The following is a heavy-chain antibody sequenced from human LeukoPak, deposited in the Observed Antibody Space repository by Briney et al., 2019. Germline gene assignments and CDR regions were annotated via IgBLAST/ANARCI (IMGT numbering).Heavy chain of an antibody. Sequence: SETLSLTCTVPGGSISPYYWSWIRQPPGKGLEWIGYIYYSGRTNYKPSLKSRVTISVDTSKNQFSLKLSSVAAADTAVYYCARVYGGNSEGAFDIWGQGTMVTVSS. CDR1: GGSISPYY. CDR3: ARVYGGNSEGAFDI. D-gene: IGHD4-23*01. J-gene: IGHJ3*02. CDR2: IYYSGRT. V-gene: IGHV4-59*01.